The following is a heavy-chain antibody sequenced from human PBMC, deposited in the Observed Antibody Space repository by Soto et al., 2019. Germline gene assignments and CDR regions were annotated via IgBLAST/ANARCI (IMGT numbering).Heavy chain of an antibody. J-gene: IGHJ3*02. Sequence: ASVKVSCKASGYTFTGYYMHWVRQAPGQGLEWMGWINPNSGGTNYAQKFQGWVTMTRDTSISTAYMELSRLRSDGTAVYYCARAGVEMATIGAFDIWGQGTMVTVSS. D-gene: IGHD5-12*01. CDR3: ARAGVEMATIGAFDI. CDR2: INPNSGGT. V-gene: IGHV1-2*04. CDR1: GYTFTGYY.